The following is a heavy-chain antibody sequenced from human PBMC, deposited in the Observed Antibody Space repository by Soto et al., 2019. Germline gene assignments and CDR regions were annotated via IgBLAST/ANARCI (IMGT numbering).Heavy chain of an antibody. CDR3: AREEGYCNGGPCYRGAFDF. CDR2: IGNSNNPT. D-gene: IGHD2-15*01. V-gene: IGHV3-21*02. CDR1: GFTFSDYS. Sequence: EVQLVESGGGLVKPGGSPRLSCAASGFTFSDYSMLWVRQAPGKGLEWLAFIGNSNNPTFYADSVRGRFTISRDNPKNSVCLQMNSLREEDTAVYFCAREEGYCNGGPCYRGAFDFWGQGTIFTVSS. J-gene: IGHJ3*01.